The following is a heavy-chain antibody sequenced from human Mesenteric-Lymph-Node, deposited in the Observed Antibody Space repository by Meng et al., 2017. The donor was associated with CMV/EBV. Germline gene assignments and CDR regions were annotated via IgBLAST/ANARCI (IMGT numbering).Heavy chain of an antibody. CDR2: IYYSGST. D-gene: IGHD6-19*01. Sequence: GSLRLSCSVSGGSISSSYWNWIRQPPGQGLEWIGYIYYSGSTNYNPSLRTRVTISVDTSKNQFSLRLNSVTAADTAVYYCASFKWLVGLGYYYYGMDVWGQGTTVTVSS. V-gene: IGHV4-59*12. J-gene: IGHJ6*02. CDR3: ASFKWLVGLGYYYYGMDV. CDR1: GGSISSSY.